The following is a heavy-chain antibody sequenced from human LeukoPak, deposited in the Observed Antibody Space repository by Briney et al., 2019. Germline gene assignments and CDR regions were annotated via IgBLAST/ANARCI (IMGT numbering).Heavy chain of an antibody. V-gene: IGHV4-39*01. CDR1: GGSISSSSYY. D-gene: IGHD2-15*01. Sequence: SETLSLTCTVSGGSISSSSYYWGWIRQPPGKGLEWIGSIYYSGSTYYNPSLKSRVTISIETSRNQFSLRLSSVTAADTAVYFCARRIRSTWYRYGWFDPWGQGSLVTVSS. CDR3: ARRIRSTWYRYGWFDP. CDR2: IYYSGST. J-gene: IGHJ5*02.